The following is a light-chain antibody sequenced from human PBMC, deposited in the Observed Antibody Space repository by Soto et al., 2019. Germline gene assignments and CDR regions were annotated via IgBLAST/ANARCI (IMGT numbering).Light chain of an antibody. Sequence: IVLTQSPGTLSLSPGERATLSCRASQSVSSSFLAWYQQKPGQAPRLLIYGASSRATGIPDRFSGSGSGTDFTLIISRLEPEDVAVYYCQQYGSSPLTFGGGTKVEIK. CDR3: QQYGSSPLT. CDR1: QSVSSSF. J-gene: IGKJ4*01. V-gene: IGKV3-20*01. CDR2: GAS.